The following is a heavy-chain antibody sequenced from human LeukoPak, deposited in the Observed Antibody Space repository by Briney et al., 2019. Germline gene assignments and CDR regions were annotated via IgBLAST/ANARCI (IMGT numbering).Heavy chain of an antibody. V-gene: IGHV4-39*01. CDR2: IYYSGST. Sequence: SETLSLTCTVSGASFSSSTYYWGWIRQPPGNGLEWTGSIYYSGSTYYNPSLKSRVSMSVDTSKNQFSLKLSSVTAADTAVYYCARHAGGIAAAGTRPFDYWGQGTLVTVSS. CDR1: GASFSSSTYY. J-gene: IGHJ4*02. D-gene: IGHD6-13*01. CDR3: ARHAGGIAAAGTRPFDY.